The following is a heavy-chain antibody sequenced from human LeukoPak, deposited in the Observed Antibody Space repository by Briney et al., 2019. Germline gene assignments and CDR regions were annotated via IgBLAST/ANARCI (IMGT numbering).Heavy chain of an antibody. CDR1: GYSFTTYW. Sequence: GESLKISCKGSGYSFTTYWIAWVRQMPGKGLGWLGIIYPGDSDTRYSPSFQGQVTISADKSISTAYLQWSSLKASDTAMYYCARDSSSSTLDAFDIWGQGTMVTVSS. CDR2: IYPGDSDT. J-gene: IGHJ3*02. CDR3: ARDSSSSTLDAFDI. D-gene: IGHD6-6*01. V-gene: IGHV5-51*01.